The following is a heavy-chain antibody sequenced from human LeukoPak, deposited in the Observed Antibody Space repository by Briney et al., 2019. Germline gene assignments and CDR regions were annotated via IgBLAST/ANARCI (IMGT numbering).Heavy chain of an antibody. CDR2: ISAYNGNT. D-gene: IGHD1-1*01. CDR1: GYTFTSYG. J-gene: IGHJ5*02. V-gene: IGHV1-18*01. CDR3: ARDSLDNWSDLGNWFDP. Sequence: ASVKVSCKASGYTFTSYGISWVRQAPGQGLEWMGWISAYNGNTNYAQKLQGRVTTTTDTSTSTAYMELRSLRSDDTAVYYCARDSLDNWSDLGNWFDPWGQGTLVTVSS.